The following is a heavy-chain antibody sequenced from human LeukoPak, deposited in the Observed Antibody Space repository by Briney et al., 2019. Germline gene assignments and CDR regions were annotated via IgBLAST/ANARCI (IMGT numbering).Heavy chain of an antibody. V-gene: IGHV3-48*02. J-gene: IGHJ5*02. CDR2: ITSSSSTI. Sequence: SGGSLRLSGVASGFTFSSYSMNWVRQAPGKGLEWLSYITSSSSTIYYGDSVKGRFTISRDNAKNSLYLQMNSLRDEDTAVYYCARGTSPFDPWGRGTLVTVSS. CDR3: ARGTSPFDP. CDR1: GFTFSSYS.